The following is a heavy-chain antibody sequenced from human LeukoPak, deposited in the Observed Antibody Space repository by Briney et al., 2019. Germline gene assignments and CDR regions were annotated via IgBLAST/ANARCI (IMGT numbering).Heavy chain of an antibody. Sequence: RASVTVSCTVSGYTLTELSMHWVRQAPGKGLEWMGGFDPEDGETIYAQKFQGRVTMTEDTSTDTAYMELSSLRSEDTAVYYCATASPYDILTGYYRYWGQGTLVTVSS. D-gene: IGHD3-9*01. CDR1: GYTLTELS. J-gene: IGHJ4*02. CDR3: ATASPYDILTGYYRY. V-gene: IGHV1-24*01. CDR2: FDPEDGET.